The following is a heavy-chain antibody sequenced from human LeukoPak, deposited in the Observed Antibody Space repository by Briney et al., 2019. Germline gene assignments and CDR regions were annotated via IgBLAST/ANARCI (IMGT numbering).Heavy chain of an antibody. CDR1: GYSFSNYW. CDR2: IYPGDYET. D-gene: IGHD2-21*02. CDR3: AIPPGYCGNDCSFNH. V-gene: IGHV5-51*01. Sequence: GEALKISCEGSGYSFSNYWIGWVRQMPGKGLEWMGIIYPGDYETRYSPSFQGLVTISVDKSISTAYLQWSSLKASDTAMYYCAIPPGYCGNDCSFNHWGQGTLVTVSS. J-gene: IGHJ4*02.